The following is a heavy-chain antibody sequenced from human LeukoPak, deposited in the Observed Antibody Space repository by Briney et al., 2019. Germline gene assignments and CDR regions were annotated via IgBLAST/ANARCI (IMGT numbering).Heavy chain of an antibody. J-gene: IGHJ4*02. Sequence: SETLSLTCAVYGGSFSGYCWSWIRQPPGRGLEWIGEINHSGSTNYNPSLKSRVTISVDTSKNQFSLKLSSVTAADTAVYYCARGLGSSSWYPTPYFDYWGQGTLVTVSS. CDR3: ARGLGSSSWYPTPYFDY. D-gene: IGHD6-13*01. CDR1: GGSFSGYC. CDR2: INHSGST. V-gene: IGHV4-34*01.